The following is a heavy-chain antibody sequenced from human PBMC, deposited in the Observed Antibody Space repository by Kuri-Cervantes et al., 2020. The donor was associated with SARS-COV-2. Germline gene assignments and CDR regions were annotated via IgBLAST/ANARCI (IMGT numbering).Heavy chain of an antibody. D-gene: IGHD3-22*01. Sequence: ASVKVSCKASGYTFTSYYMHWVRQAPGQGLEWMGWINPNSGGTNYAQKFQGRVTMTRDTSISTAYMELSRLRSDDTAVYYCARLAGSGYSDYYYYYGMDVWGQGTTVTVSS. CDR3: ARLAGSGYSDYYYYYGMDV. J-gene: IGHJ6*02. V-gene: IGHV1-2*02. CDR1: GYTFTSYY. CDR2: INPNSGGT.